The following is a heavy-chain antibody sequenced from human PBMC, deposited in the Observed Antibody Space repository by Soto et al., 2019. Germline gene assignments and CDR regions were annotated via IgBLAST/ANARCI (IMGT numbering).Heavy chain of an antibody. CDR2: IKSKTDGGTT. CDR1: GFTFSNAW. J-gene: IGHJ4*02. V-gene: IGHV3-15*01. Sequence: RGSLRLSCAASGFTFSNAWMSWVRQAPGKGLEWVGRIKSKTDGGTTEYAAPVKGRFTISRDDSKNTLYLQMNSLKTEDTAVYYCTTVIDYGDYGDYWGQGTLVTVSS. CDR3: TTVIDYGDYGDY. D-gene: IGHD4-17*01.